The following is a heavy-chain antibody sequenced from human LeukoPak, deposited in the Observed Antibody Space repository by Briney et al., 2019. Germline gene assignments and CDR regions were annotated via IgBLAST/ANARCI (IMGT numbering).Heavy chain of an antibody. J-gene: IGHJ6*04. CDR3: ARGSLLWFGELLRPPPYYYGMDV. CDR2: ISYDGSNK. D-gene: IGHD3-10*01. V-gene: IGHV3-30*04. Sequence: GGSLRLSCAASGFTFSSYAMHWVRQAPGKGLEWVAVISYDGSNKYYADSVKGRFTISRDNSKNTLYLQMNSLRAEDTAVYYCARGSLLWFGELLRPPPYYYGMDVWGKGTTVTVSS. CDR1: GFTFSSYA.